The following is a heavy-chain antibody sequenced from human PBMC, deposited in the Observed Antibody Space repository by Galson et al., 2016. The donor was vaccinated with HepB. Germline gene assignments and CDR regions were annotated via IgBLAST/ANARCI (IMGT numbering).Heavy chain of an antibody. D-gene: IGHD2-15*01. J-gene: IGHJ4*02. CDR1: GFSFSSYS. V-gene: IGHV3-21*01. CDR3: ARNLFSGAGYSVDY. CDR2: ISDTRDYL. Sequence: SLRLSCAASGFSFSSYSMNWVRQAPGKGLEWVSSISDTRDYLYHADSLKGRFTISRDNTKNLPFLQMDSLRAEDTAVYYCARNLFSGAGYSVDYWGQGTLVTVSS.